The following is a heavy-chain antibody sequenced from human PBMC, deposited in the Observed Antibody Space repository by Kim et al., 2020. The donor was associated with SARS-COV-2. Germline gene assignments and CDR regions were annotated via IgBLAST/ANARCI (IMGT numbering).Heavy chain of an antibody. CDR2: ISSSSSYI. V-gene: IGHV3-21*01. CDR1: GFTFSSYS. J-gene: IGHJ6*02. D-gene: IGHD2-21*01. Sequence: GGSLRLSCAVSGFTFSSYSMNWVRQAPGKGLEWVSSISSSSSYIYYSDSVKGRFTISRDNAKNSLYLQMNSLRAEDTAVYYCARDPYGGDLFYYYYGMDVWCQGTTVTVSS. CDR3: ARDPYGGDLFYYYYGMDV.